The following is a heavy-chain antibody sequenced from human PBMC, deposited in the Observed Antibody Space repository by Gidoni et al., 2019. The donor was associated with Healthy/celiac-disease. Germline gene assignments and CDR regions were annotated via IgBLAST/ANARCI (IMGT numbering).Heavy chain of an antibody. V-gene: IGHV3-7*01. J-gene: IGHJ4*02. CDR3: ARDQRWSLAVADPLDY. CDR1: GFTFVIYW. CDR2: IKQDGSEK. Sequence: EVQLVESGGGLVQPGGSLRLSCAASGFTFVIYWMSWVRQAPGKGLEWVANIKQDGSEKYYVDSVKGRFTISRDNAKNPLYLQMNSLRAEDTAVYYCARDQRWSLAVADPLDYWGQGTLVTVSS. D-gene: IGHD6-19*01.